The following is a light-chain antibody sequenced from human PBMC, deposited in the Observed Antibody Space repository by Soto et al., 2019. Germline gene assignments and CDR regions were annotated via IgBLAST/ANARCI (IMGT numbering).Light chain of an antibody. CDR1: QSVIGNY. J-gene: IGKJ5*01. CDR3: QQRSNWPPT. Sequence: EIVLTQSPGTLSLSPGEIATLSFSASQSVIGNYLSWYQQKPGQAPRLLIYGVSNRATGIPARFSGSGSGTDFTLTISSLEPEDFAVYYCQQRSNWPPTFGQGTRLEIK. CDR2: GVS. V-gene: IGKV3-11*01.